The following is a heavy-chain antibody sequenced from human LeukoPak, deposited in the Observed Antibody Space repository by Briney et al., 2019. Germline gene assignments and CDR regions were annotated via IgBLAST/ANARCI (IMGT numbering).Heavy chain of an antibody. D-gene: IGHD4-11*01. CDR1: GFTFSSYA. V-gene: IGHV3-23*01. CDR3: TTQPATVTHPRYY. CDR2: ISGSGGST. J-gene: IGHJ4*02. Sequence: GGSLRLSCAASGFTFSSYAMSWVRQAPGKGLEWVSAISGSGGSTYYADSVKGRFTISRDNSKNTLYLQMNSLKTEDTAVYYCTTQPATVTHPRYYWGQGTLVTVSS.